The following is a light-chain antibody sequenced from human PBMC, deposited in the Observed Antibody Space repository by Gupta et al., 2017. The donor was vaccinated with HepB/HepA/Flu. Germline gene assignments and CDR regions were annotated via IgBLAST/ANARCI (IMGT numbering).Light chain of an antibody. CDR2: AAS. Sequence: IQMTQSPSSVSASVGDRVTIACRASQGIATELAWYQQKAGTAPRLLISAASRLCTWVPPRFSGTGYGSQFTLTITDVQPDDFAIYYCQQTERFPLTFGGGTRLES. V-gene: IGKV1D-12*01. CDR1: QGIATE. CDR3: QQTERFPLT. J-gene: IGKJ4*02.